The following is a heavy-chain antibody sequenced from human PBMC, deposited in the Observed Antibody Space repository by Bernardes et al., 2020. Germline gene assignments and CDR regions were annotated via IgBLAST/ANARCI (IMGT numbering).Heavy chain of an antibody. CDR3: VRLPPDDTSYDGSGHMDV. J-gene: IGHJ6*03. CDR2: INEDGREK. Sequence: GGSLRLSCAASGFTFRSYWMSWVRQAPGTGLAWVANINEDGREKYYVDSVKGRFTISRDNARNSLYLQMNSLRAEDTAVYYCVRLPPDDTSYDGSGHMDVWGKGTTVTVSS. V-gene: IGHV3-7*04. D-gene: IGHD3-10*01. CDR1: GFTFRSYW.